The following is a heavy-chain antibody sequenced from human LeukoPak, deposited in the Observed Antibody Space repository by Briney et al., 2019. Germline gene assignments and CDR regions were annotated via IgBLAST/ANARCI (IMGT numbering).Heavy chain of an antibody. D-gene: IGHD6-13*01. Sequence: SGGSLRLSCAGAGFTLSNYWMSWVRQAPGKGLEWVANIRQDGNEKYYVDSVKGRFTISRDKPKNSLYLQMNSLRAEDTAIYYCARLRAAQTYDCWGQGTLVTVSS. V-gene: IGHV3-7*04. CDR1: GFTLSNYW. CDR2: IRQDGNEK. J-gene: IGHJ4*02. CDR3: ARLRAAQTYDC.